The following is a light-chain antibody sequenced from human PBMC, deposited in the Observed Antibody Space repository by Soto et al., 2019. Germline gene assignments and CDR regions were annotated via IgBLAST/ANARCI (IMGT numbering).Light chain of an antibody. J-gene: IGLJ1*01. Sequence: QSVLTQPASVSGSPGQSITISCTGTSSDVGGYNYVSWYQQHPGKAPKLMIYDVSNRPSGVSNRFSGSESGNTASLTISGLQAEHEADYYCSSYTSSSLYVFGTGTKVTVL. CDR2: DVS. CDR3: SSYTSSSLYV. CDR1: SSDVGGYNY. V-gene: IGLV2-14*01.